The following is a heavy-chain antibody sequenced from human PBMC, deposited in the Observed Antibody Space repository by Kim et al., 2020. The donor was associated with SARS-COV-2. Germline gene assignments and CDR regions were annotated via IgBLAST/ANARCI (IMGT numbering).Heavy chain of an antibody. D-gene: IGHD7-27*01. CDR2: IGTTGAT. CDR1: GFTFSTYD. J-gene: IGHJ4*02. V-gene: IGHV3-13*01. CDR3: ARGRTGDSADY. Sequence: GGSLRLSCAASGFTFSTYDFHWVRHSTGKGLEWVSGIGTTGATFYPDSVRGRFTISRENAKNSLYLQMNRLTAGDTAVYYCARGRTGDSADYWCQGTLVTVSS.